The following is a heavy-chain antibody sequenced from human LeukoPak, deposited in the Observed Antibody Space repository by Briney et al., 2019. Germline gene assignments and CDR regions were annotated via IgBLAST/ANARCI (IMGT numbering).Heavy chain of an antibody. J-gene: IGHJ4*02. Sequence: GGSLRLSCAAPGFTFSSYWMHWVRQAPGKGLVWVSRIDGDGSSTNYADSVKGRFTISRDNARNTLYLQMNSLRAEDTAVYYCARSIVGACFDCWGQGTLVTVSS. CDR2: IDGDGSST. V-gene: IGHV3-74*01. CDR3: ARSIVGACFDC. CDR1: GFTFSSYW. D-gene: IGHD1-26*01.